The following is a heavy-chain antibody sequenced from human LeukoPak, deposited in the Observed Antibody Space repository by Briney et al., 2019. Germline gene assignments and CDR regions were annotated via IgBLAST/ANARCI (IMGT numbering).Heavy chain of an antibody. Sequence: SETLSLTCTVSGGSISSYYWSWIRQPAGKGLEWIGRIYTSGSTNYNPSFKSRVTISVDKSKNQFSLKLSSVTAADTAVYYCAREDRRILDYWGQGTLVTVSS. D-gene: IGHD2-15*01. CDR2: IYTSGST. CDR1: GGSISSYY. V-gene: IGHV4-4*07. CDR3: AREDRRILDY. J-gene: IGHJ4*02.